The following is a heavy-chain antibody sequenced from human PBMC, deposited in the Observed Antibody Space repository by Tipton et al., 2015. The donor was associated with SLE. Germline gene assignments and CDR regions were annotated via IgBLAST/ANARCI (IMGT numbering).Heavy chain of an antibody. D-gene: IGHD6-6*01. CDR3: AKAEQLVRNYYYYMDG. CDR1: GFTFSSYA. Sequence: SLRLSCAASGFTFSSYAMSWVRQAPGKGLEWVSAISGSGGSTYYADSVKGRFTISRDNSKNTLYLQMNSLRAEDTAVYYCAKAEQLVRNYYYYMDGWGKGTEVALS. CDR2: ISGSGGST. J-gene: IGHJ6*03. V-gene: IGHV3-23*01.